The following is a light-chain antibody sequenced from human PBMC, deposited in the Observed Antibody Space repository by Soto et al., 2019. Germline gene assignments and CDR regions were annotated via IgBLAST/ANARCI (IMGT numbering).Light chain of an antibody. V-gene: IGKV1-6*01. CDR2: AAS. J-gene: IGKJ5*01. CDR1: QDIRND. CDR3: QQANSFPIT. Sequence: AIQMTQSPSSLSSSVGDRVTMTCRASQDIRNDLNWYQQKPGRAPKLLIYAASSLQSGVPSRFSGSGSGTDFTLTISSLQPEDFATYYCQQANSFPITFGQGTRLEIK.